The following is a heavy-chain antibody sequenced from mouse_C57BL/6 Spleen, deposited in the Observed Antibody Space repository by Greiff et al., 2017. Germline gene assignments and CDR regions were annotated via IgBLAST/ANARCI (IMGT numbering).Heavy chain of an antibody. CDR2: LYPRSGNT. V-gene: IGHV1-81*01. CDR3: ARAVIYYEYERNYFDV. J-gene: IGHJ2*01. CDR1: GYTFTSYG. Sequence: QVQLQQSGAELARPGASVQLSCKASGYTFTSYGISWVKQRTGQGLEWIGELYPRSGNTYYNETFKGKATLTADKSSSTAYRELRRLTSEDSAVYFCARAVIYYEYERNYFDVWGQGTTLTVSS. D-gene: IGHD2-4*01.